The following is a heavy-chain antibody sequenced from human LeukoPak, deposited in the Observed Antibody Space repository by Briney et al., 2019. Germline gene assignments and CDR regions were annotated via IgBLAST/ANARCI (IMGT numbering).Heavy chain of an antibody. CDR3: ARDRIAGHDAFDI. D-gene: IGHD6-13*01. Sequence: PGGSLRLSCAASGFTFSSYAMSWVRQAPGKGLEWVSAISGSGGSTYYADSVKGRFTISRDNSKNTLYLQMHSLRAEDTAVYYCARDRIAGHDAFDIWGQGTVVTVSS. J-gene: IGHJ3*02. CDR1: GFTFSSYA. CDR2: ISGSGGST. V-gene: IGHV3-23*01.